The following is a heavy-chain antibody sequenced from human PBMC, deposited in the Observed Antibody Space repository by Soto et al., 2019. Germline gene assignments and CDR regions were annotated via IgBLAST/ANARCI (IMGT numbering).Heavy chain of an antibody. D-gene: IGHD2-2*01. Sequence: QVQLVESGGGVVQPGRSLRLSCAASGFTFSSYGMHWVRQAPGKGLEWVAVISYDGSNKYYADSVKGRFTISRDNSKNTLYLQMNSLRAEDTAVYYCAKDSCSSTSCYSRHLPAAGIGRFDPWGQGTLVTVSS. CDR2: ISYDGSNK. V-gene: IGHV3-30*18. J-gene: IGHJ5*02. CDR3: AKDSCSSTSCYSRHLPAAGIGRFDP. CDR1: GFTFSSYG.